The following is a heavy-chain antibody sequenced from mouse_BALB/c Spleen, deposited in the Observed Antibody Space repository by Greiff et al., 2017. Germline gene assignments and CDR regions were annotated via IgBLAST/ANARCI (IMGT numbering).Heavy chain of an antibody. CDR2: IRSKSNNYAT. CDR3: VRGHYGNYYYAMDY. D-gene: IGHD2-1*01. Sequence: EVQGVESGGGLVQPKGSLKLSCAASGFTFNTYAMNWVRQAPGKGLEWVARIRSKSNNYATYYADSVKDRFTISRDDSQSMLYLQMNNLKTEDTAMYYCVRGHYGNYYYAMDYWGQGTSVTVSS. CDR1: GFTFNTYA. J-gene: IGHJ4*01. V-gene: IGHV10-1*02.